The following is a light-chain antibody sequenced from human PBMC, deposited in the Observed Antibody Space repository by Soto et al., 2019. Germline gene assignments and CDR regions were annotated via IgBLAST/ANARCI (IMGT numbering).Light chain of an antibody. CDR2: GAS. CDR1: QSVSSN. Sequence: DIVLTQSPATLSLSPGERATLSCRASQSVSSNLAWYQQKPGQAPRLLIYGASTRATGIPARFSGSGSGTEFTLTISSLEPEDFAVYYCQQRSNWPPLTFGGGSKVDIK. V-gene: IGKV3-11*01. CDR3: QQRSNWPPLT. J-gene: IGKJ4*01.